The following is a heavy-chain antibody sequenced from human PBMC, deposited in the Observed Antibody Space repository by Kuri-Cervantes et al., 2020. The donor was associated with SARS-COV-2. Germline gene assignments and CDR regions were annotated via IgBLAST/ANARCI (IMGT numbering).Heavy chain of an antibody. CDR2: IYYSGST. V-gene: IGHV4-59*01. CDR3: ARDAGYCSSTSCYPYYYYYMDV. Sequence: SETLSLTCTVSGGSISSYYWSWIRQPPGKGLEWIGYIYYSGSTNYNPSLKSRVTMSVDTSKNQFSPKLSSVTAADTAVYYCARDAGYCSSTSCYPYYYYYMDVWGKGTTVTVSS. CDR1: GGSISSYY. D-gene: IGHD2-2*01. J-gene: IGHJ6*03.